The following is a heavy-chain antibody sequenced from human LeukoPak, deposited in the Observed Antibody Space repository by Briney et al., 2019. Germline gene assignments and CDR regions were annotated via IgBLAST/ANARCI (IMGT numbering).Heavy chain of an antibody. V-gene: IGHV3-33*01. CDR2: IWYNGRNE. CDR1: GFTFSSFG. Sequence: PGRSRRLSCAASGFTFSSFGMHWVRQAPGEGLEWVAIIWYNGRNETYADSVKGRFTISRDNSKNTLYLYMNSLRAEDTAVYYCARESRGELFAPPDYWGQGTLVTVSS. J-gene: IGHJ4*02. CDR3: ARESRGELFAPPDY. D-gene: IGHD3-10*01.